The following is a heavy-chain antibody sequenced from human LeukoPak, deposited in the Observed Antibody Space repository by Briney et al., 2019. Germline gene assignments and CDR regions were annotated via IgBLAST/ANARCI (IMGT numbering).Heavy chain of an antibody. J-gene: IGHJ5*02. CDR1: GGSISSYY. CDR2: IYYSGST. CDR3: ARDPGSGDETFDP. Sequence: PSETLSLTCTVSGGSISSYYWSWIRQPPGKGLEWIGHIYYSGSTNYNPSLKSRVTISVDTSKNQFSLKLSSVTAADTAVYYCARDPGSGDETFDPWGQGTLVTVSS. V-gene: IGHV4-59*01. D-gene: IGHD3-10*01.